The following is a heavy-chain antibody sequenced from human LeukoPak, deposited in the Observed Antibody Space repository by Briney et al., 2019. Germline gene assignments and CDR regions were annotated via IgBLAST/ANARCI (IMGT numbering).Heavy chain of an antibody. Sequence: SETLSLTCAVYGGSFSGYYWSWIRQPPGKGLEWIGEINHSGGTNYNPSLKSRVTISVDTSKNQFSLKLSSVTAADTAVYYCASAMIGVPDDAFNIGGQGTMVTVSS. CDR3: ASAMIGVPDDAFNI. CDR1: GGSFSGYY. D-gene: IGHD3-22*01. V-gene: IGHV4-34*01. CDR2: INHSGGT. J-gene: IGHJ3*02.